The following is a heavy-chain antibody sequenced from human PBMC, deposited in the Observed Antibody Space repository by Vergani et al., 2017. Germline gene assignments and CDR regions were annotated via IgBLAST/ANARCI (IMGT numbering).Heavy chain of an antibody. CDR2: ISYDGSNK. D-gene: IGHD3-22*01. CDR3: AIDAGYSQL. J-gene: IGHJ4*02. Sequence: QVQLVDSGGGVVQPGRSLRPPCAASGFTFSSYGMHWFRQAPGKGLEWVAVISYDGSNKYYADSVKGRFTISRDNSKNTLYLQKNSLRAEDTAVYYCAIDAGYSQLWGQGTLVTVSS. CDR1: GFTFSSYG. V-gene: IGHV3-30*03.